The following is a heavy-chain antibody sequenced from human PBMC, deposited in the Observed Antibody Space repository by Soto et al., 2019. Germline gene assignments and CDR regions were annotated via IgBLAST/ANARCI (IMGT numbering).Heavy chain of an antibody. CDR3: AYSANHRYFFDS. V-gene: IGHV1-69*12. Sequence: QVQLVQSGAEVKKPGSSVKVSCKASGGSFRSYAVNWVRQAPGQGLECLGGIIPIFGTPNYAQKFHGRVSITADESTSTVYIAQISLTSEDTAVYFCAYSANHRYFFDSWGQGTLVTVSS. J-gene: IGHJ5*01. CDR2: IIPIFGTP. D-gene: IGHD5-18*01. CDR1: GGSFRSYA.